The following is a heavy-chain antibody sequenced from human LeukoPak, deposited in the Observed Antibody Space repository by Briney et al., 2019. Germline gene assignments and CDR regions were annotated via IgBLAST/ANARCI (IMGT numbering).Heavy chain of an antibody. J-gene: IGHJ4*02. CDR2: INHSGST. Sequence: PSQTLSLTCTVSGGSISSGDYYWSWIRQPPGKGLEWIGEINHSGSTNYNPSLKSRVTISVDTSKNQFSLKLSSVTAADTAVYYCARGSVVRGRRAAYWGQGTLVTVSS. V-gene: IGHV4-30-4*08. D-gene: IGHD3-10*01. CDR1: GGSISSGDYY. CDR3: ARGSVVRGRRAAY.